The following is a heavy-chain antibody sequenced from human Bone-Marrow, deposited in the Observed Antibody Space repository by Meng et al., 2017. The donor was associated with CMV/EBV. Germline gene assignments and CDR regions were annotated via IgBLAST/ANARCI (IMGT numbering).Heavy chain of an antibody. Sequence: SVKVSCKASGGTFSTYAISWLRQAPGQGLEWMGGIIPILGEANYALKFQGRVTITADKTTSTPYMDMSSLRSDDTEMYYCARSQDILVVVDTTPFFRFDPWGQGTLVTVSS. D-gene: IGHD2-15*01. J-gene: IGHJ5*02. CDR2: IIPILGEA. CDR1: GGTFSTYA. V-gene: IGHV1-69*10. CDR3: ARSQDILVVVDTTPFFRFDP.